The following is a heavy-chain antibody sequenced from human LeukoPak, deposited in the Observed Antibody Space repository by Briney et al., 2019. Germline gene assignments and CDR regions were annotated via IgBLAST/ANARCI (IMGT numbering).Heavy chain of an antibody. CDR2: ISGSGGST. CDR3: AKSPRGSYMEDDAFDI. CDR1: GFTFSSYA. V-gene: IGHV3-23*01. J-gene: IGHJ3*02. D-gene: IGHD1-26*01. Sequence: PGGSLRLSCAASGFTFSSYAMSWVRQAPGKGLEWVSAISGSGGSTYYADSVKGRFTISRDNSKNTLYLQMNSLRAEDTAVYYCAKSPRGSYMEDDAFDIWGQGTMVTVSS.